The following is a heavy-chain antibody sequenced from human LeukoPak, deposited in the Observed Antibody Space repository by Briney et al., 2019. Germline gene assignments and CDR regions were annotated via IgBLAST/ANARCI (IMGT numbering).Heavy chain of an antibody. J-gene: IGHJ4*02. CDR1: GFIFSNYG. CDR2: ISGGGGST. CDR3: AKGGKWDVTPFDY. V-gene: IGHV3-23*01. Sequence: PGGSLRLSCAASGFIFSNYGMNWVRQAPGKGLEWVSTISGGGGSTYYADSVKGRFTISRDNSKNTLYLQVNSLRAEDTAVYYCAKGGKWDVTPFDYWGQGTLVTVSS. D-gene: IGHD1-26*01.